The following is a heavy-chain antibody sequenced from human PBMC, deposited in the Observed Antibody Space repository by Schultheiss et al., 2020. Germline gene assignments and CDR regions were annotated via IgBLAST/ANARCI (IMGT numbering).Heavy chain of an antibody. J-gene: IGHJ6*02. D-gene: IGHD2-8*02. CDR3: ARDAREYCTGGVCYAPSYYYYYGMDV. CDR1: GGSISSGSYY. CDR2: IYTSGST. V-gene: IGHV4-61*02. Sequence: SETLSLTCTVSGGSISSGSYYWSWIRQPAGKGLEWIGRIYTSGSTNYNPSLKSRVTISVDTSKNQFSLKLSSVTAADTAVYYCARDAREYCTGGVCYAPSYYYYYGMDVWGEGTTVIV.